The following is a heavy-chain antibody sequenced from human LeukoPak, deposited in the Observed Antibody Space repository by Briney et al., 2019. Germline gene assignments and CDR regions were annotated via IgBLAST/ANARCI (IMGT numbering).Heavy chain of an antibody. J-gene: IGHJ4*02. D-gene: IGHD4-17*01. CDR1: GFTFSSYS. V-gene: IGHV3-21*01. CDR3: ASSHYGDYKSVDY. Sequence: GGSLRLSCAASGFTFSSYSMNWVRQAPGKGLEWVSSISNSSSYIYYADSVKGRFTISRDNAKNSLYLQMNSLRAEDTAVYYCASSHYGDYKSVDYWGQGTLVTVSS. CDR2: ISNSSSYI.